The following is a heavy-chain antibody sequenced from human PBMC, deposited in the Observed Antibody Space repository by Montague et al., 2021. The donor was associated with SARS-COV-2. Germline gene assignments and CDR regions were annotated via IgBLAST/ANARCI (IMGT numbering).Heavy chain of an antibody. V-gene: IGHV2-70*01. D-gene: IGHD4-17*01. Sequence: PALVKPTQTLTLTCTFSGFSLSTSGMCVSWIRQPPGKALEWLALXXWDDDKYYSTSLKTRLTISKDTSKNQVVLTMTNMDPVDTATYYCARTPAVTTGLNYYYYYGMDVWGQGTTVTVSS. CDR3: ARTPAVTTGLNYYYYYGMDV. CDR1: GFSLSTSGMC. CDR2: XXWDDDK. J-gene: IGHJ6*02.